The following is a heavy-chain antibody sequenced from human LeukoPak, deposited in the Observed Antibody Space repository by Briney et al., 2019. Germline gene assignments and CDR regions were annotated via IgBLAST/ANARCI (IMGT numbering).Heavy chain of an antibody. Sequence: GSLRLSCAASGFTFSIYAMSWVRQAPGKGLEWIGEINHSGSTNYNPSLKSRVTISVDTSKNQFSLKLSSVTAADTAVYYCARVRRIAARPMDYWGQGTLVTVSS. CDR3: ARVRRIAARPMDY. J-gene: IGHJ4*02. V-gene: IGHV4-34*01. CDR1: GFTFSIYA. D-gene: IGHD6-6*01. CDR2: INHSGST.